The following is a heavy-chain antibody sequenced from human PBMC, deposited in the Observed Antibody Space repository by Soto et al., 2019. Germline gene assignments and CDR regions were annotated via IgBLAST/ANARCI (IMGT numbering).Heavy chain of an antibody. CDR1: GGSVSSGSYY. V-gene: IGHV4-61*01. D-gene: IGHD2-2*01. CDR2: IYYSGST. CDR3: ARESPPATVDY. Sequence: QVQLQESGPGLVKPSETLSLTCTVSGGSVSSGSYYWSWIRQPPGKGLEWIGYIYYSGSTNYNPALKSRVTISVDTSKNQFSLKLSSVTAADTAVYYCARESPPATVDYWGQGTLGTVSS. J-gene: IGHJ4*02.